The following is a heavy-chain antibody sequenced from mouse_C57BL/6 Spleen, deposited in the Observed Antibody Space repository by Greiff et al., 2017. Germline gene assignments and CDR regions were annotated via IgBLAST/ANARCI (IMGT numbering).Heavy chain of an antibody. CDR3: SRAHITTVDWYFDV. V-gene: IGHV5-16*01. D-gene: IGHD1-1*01. Sequence: EVKLVESEGGLVQPGSSMKLSCTASGFTFSDYYMAWVRPVPEKGLEWVANITSDGSSTYYLDSLKSRFIISRDNAKNILYLQMSSLKSDDTATYYCSRAHITTVDWYFDVWGTGTTVTVSS. J-gene: IGHJ1*03. CDR2: ITSDGSST. CDR1: GFTFSDYY.